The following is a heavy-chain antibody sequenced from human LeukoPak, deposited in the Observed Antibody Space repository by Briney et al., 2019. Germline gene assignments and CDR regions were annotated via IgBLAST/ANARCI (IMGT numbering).Heavy chain of an antibody. CDR3: ARSSLEETISSAWSNYFDS. Sequence: PSETLSLTCTVSGGSISSSSHYWGWIRQPPGKGLEWIGSVYYSGSTYYNPSLKSRVTISLDTSKNQFSLKLSSVTAADTAVYYCARSSLEETISSAWSNYFDSWGQGTLVTVSS. CDR1: GGSISSSSHY. J-gene: IGHJ4*02. V-gene: IGHV4-39*07. CDR2: VYYSGST. D-gene: IGHD6-19*01.